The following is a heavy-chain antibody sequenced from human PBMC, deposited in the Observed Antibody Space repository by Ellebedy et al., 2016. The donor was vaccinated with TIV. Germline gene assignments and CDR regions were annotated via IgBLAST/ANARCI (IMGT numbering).Heavy chain of an antibody. Sequence: MPSETLSLTCSVSGGSLSSTRYYWAWIRQPPGKGLEYIGSVYYSGSPYYSPSFKSRVTLSADTSKNQFSLNLRTATAADTAVYYCARTDPWQPIDDWGQGTLVFVSS. CDR2: VYYSGSP. J-gene: IGHJ4*02. D-gene: IGHD2-21*02. CDR3: ARTDPWQPIDD. CDR1: GGSLSSTRYY. V-gene: IGHV4-39*01.